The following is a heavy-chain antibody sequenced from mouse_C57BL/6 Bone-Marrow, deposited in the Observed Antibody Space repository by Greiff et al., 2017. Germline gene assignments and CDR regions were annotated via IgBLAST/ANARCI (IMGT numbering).Heavy chain of an antibody. CDR1: GYTFTSYG. Sequence: EVKLMESGAELVRPGSSVKMSCKTSGYTFTSYGINWVKQRPGQGLEWIGYIYIGNGYTEYNEKLKGQATLTSDTYSSTAYMQLSSLTSEDSAIYCCAREGATAWYFDVWGTGTTVTVSS. J-gene: IGHJ1*03. CDR2: IYIGNGYT. CDR3: AREGATAWYFDV. V-gene: IGHV1-58*01. D-gene: IGHD1-2*01.